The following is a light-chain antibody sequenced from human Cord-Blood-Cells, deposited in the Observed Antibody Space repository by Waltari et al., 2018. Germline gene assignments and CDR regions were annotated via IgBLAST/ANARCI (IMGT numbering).Light chain of an antibody. CDR2: DVS. Sequence: QSALTQPASVSGSPGQSITISCTGTSSDVGGYNYVSWYQQHPGKAPKLMIYDVSNRPAGGSYRFSGSKSGNTASLTISGLQAEDEADYYCSSYTSSSTRVFGGGTKLTVL. V-gene: IGLV2-14*01. CDR1: SSDVGGYNY. CDR3: SSYTSSSTRV. J-gene: IGLJ3*02.